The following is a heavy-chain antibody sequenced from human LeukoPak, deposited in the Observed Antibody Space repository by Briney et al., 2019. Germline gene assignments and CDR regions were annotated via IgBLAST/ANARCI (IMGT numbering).Heavy chain of an antibody. CDR3: ARRGVDYYDSSGYFGY. CDR1: GGSISSSNW. CDR2: IYPSGST. V-gene: IGHV4-4*02. D-gene: IGHD3-22*01. J-gene: IGHJ4*02. Sequence: SETLSLTCAVSGGSISSSNWWAWVRQPPGKGLEWIGEIYPSGSTNYNPSLKSRVTVSVDKSKNQFSLRLTSVTAADTAVYYCARRGVDYYDSSGYFGYWGQGTLVTVSS.